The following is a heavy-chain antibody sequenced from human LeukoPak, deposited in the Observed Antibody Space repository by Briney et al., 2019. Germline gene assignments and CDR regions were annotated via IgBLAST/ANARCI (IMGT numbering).Heavy chain of an antibody. CDR1: GFTFNTYW. D-gene: IGHD7-27*01. J-gene: IGHJ4*02. CDR2: INSAGDFT. Sequence: GGSLRLSCAASGFTFNTYWMHWVRQVPGKGLLWVSRINSAGDFTAYAASVKGRFTISRDNAKSTLYLQMNSLTAEDTAVYYCVRVWDYIDKWGQGTLVTVSS. V-gene: IGHV3-74*01. CDR3: VRVWDYIDK.